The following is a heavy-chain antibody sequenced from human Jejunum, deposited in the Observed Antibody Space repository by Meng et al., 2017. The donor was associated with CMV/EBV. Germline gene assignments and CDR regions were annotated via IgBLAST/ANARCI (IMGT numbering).Heavy chain of an antibody. CDR3: ARCPRDDDSGYWFFDN. Sequence: LLQERGAGLVNPSQPLTLPCAVYGGSFSGYYWSWIRQPPGKGLEWIGEINYRGSTNYSPSLKSRVTMSLDTSKNQFSLKLTSVTAADTAMYYCARCPRDDDSGYWFFDNWGQGTLVTVSS. CDR1: GGSFSGYY. D-gene: IGHD3-22*01. V-gene: IGHV4-34*01. J-gene: IGHJ4*02. CDR2: INYRGST.